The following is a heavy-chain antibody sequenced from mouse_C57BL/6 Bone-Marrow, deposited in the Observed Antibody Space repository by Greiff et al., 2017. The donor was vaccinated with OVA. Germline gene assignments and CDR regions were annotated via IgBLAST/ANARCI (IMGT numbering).Heavy chain of an antibody. CDR2: IDPETGGT. D-gene: IGHD1-1*01. CDR1: GYTFTDYE. J-gene: IGHJ3*01. Sequence: QVQLQQSGAELVRPGASVTLSCKASGYTFTDYEMHWVKQTPVHGLEWIGAIDPETGGTAYNQKFKGKAILTADKSSSTAYMELRSLTSEDSAVYYCTRFYYGSSYAFAYWGQGTLVTVSA. CDR3: TRFYYGSSYAFAY. V-gene: IGHV1-15*01.